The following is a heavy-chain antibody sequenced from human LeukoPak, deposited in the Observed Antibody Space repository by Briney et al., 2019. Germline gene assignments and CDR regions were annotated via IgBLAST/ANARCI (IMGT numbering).Heavy chain of an antibody. Sequence: GGSLRLSCAASGFTFSSYAMSWVRQAPGKGLEWVSVIYSGGSTYYADSVKGRFTISRDNSKNTLYLQMNSLRAEDTAVYYCASAQDYWGQGTLVTVSS. V-gene: IGHV3-53*01. CDR2: IYSGGST. CDR3: ASAQDY. CDR1: GFTFSSYA. J-gene: IGHJ4*02.